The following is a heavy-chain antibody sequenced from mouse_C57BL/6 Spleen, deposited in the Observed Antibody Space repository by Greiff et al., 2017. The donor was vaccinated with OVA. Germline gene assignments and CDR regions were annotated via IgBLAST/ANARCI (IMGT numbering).Heavy chain of an antibody. CDR3: TRTYYGSRPFDY. CDR2: IDPETGGT. D-gene: IGHD1-1*01. Sequence: VQLQESGAELVRPGASVTLSCKASGYTFTDYEMHWVKQTPVHGLEWIGAIDPETGGTAYNQKFKGKAILTADKSSSTAYMELRSLTSEDSAVYYCTRTYYGSRPFDYWGQGTTLTVSS. CDR1: GYTFTDYE. J-gene: IGHJ2*01. V-gene: IGHV1-15*01.